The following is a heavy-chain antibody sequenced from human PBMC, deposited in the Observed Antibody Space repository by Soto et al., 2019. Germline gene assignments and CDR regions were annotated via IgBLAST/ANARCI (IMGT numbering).Heavy chain of an antibody. D-gene: IGHD6-13*01. CDR1: GFTFSSYA. J-gene: IGHJ6*02. Sequence: EVQLLESGGGLVQPGGSLRLSCAGSGFTFSSYAMSWVRQVPGKGLEWVSAISGSGDTTFYADSVKGRFTISSDNSKNTLYLQMNSLPTEDTATYYCAKDKESSSWANYYYSMDVWGQGNTVTVSS. V-gene: IGHV3-23*01. CDR3: AKDKESSSWANYYYSMDV. CDR2: ISGSGDTT.